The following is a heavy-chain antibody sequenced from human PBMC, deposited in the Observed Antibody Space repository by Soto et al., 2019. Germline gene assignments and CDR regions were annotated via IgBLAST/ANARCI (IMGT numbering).Heavy chain of an antibody. CDR2: INHSGST. Sequence: SETLSLTCNVSGGSMISYYWSWIRQPRGKGLEWIGEINHSGSTNYNPSLKSRVTISVDTSKNQFSLKLSSVTAADTAVYYCAESSGSYYYYYGMDVWGQGTTVTVSS. J-gene: IGHJ6*02. CDR1: GGSMISYY. D-gene: IGHD3-10*01. CDR3: AESSGSYYYYYGMDV. V-gene: IGHV4-34*01.